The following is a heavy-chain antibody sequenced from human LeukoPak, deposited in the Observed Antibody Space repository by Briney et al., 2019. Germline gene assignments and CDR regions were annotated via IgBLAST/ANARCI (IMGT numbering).Heavy chain of an antibody. J-gene: IGHJ5*02. Sequence: SETLSLTCAVYGVSFSGYYWSWIRQPPGKGLEWIGYIHYSGSTNYNPSLKSRVSMSVDTSKNQFSLKLNSVTAADTAVYYCARSRAFNSGAFDPWGQGSLVTVSS. D-gene: IGHD1-26*01. V-gene: IGHV4-59*01. CDR1: GVSFSGYY. CDR2: IHYSGST. CDR3: ARSRAFNSGAFDP.